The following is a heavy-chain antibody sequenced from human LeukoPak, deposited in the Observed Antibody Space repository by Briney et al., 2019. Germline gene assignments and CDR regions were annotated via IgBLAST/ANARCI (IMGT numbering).Heavy chain of an antibody. J-gene: IGHJ4*02. CDR1: DDSINSGGYY. CDR3: ARNRRDILTGYYSLYFDY. V-gene: IGHV4-30-2*01. CDR2: IYHSGSA. Sequence: PSETLSLTCTVSDDSINSGGYYWSWIRQPPGKGLEWIGYIYHSGSAYYNPSLKSRVTISVDRSKNQFSLKLSSVTAADTAVYYCARNRRDILTGYYSLYFDYWGQGTLVTVSS. D-gene: IGHD3-9*01.